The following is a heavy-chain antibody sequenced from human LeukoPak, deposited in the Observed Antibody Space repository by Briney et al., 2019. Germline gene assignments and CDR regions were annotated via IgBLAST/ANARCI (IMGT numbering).Heavy chain of an antibody. J-gene: IGHJ6*03. CDR3: ARHAPYSSPDYHYYMDV. D-gene: IGHD6-13*01. CDR1: GGSISRSSYY. CDR2: TYYSGST. Sequence: PSETLSLTCSVSGGSISRSSYYWTWIRQSPGRGLEWIGNTYYSGSTYYNPSLKSRVTISVDRSKNQCSLRLTSVTAADTAVYYCARHAPYSSPDYHYYMDVWGKGTTVTVSS. V-gene: IGHV4-39*01.